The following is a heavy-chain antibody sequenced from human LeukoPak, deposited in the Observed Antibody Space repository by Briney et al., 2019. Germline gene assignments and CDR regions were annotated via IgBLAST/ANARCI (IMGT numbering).Heavy chain of an antibody. D-gene: IGHD5-24*01. J-gene: IGHJ4*02. Sequence: SQTLSLTCTVSGGSVSSGGYYWSWIRQHPGKGLEWIGYLYYSGNTYYNPSPKSRVTISVDTSKNQFSLKLSSVTAADTAVYFCARGGDGSSFDYWGQGSLVTVSS. CDR3: ARGGDGSSFDY. V-gene: IGHV4-31*03. CDR1: GGSVSSGGYY. CDR2: LYYSGNT.